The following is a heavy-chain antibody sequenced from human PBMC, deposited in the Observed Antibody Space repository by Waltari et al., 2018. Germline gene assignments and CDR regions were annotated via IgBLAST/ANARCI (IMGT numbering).Heavy chain of an antibody. V-gene: IGHV4-30-4*08. D-gene: IGHD3-22*01. CDR1: GGSISSGDYY. CDR2: IYYSGST. CDR3: ARGPYYYDSSGYYIFDY. J-gene: IGHJ4*02. Sequence: QVQLQESGPGLVKPSQTLSLTCTVSGGSISSGDYYWSWIRQPPGKGLEWIGYIYYSGSTYYNPSLKSRVTISVDTSKNQFSLKLSSVTAADTAVYYCARGPYYYDSSGYYIFDYWGQGTLVTVSS.